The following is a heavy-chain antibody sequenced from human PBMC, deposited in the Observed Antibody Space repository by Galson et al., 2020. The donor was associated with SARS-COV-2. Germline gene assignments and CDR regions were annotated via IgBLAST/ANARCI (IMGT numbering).Heavy chain of an antibody. V-gene: IGHV4-30-2*01. D-gene: IGHD4-17*01. J-gene: IGHJ3*02. Sequence: SETLSLTCIVSGTSISSGSYYWNWIRQQPGKGRERMGNNYNSGATYYNPSLKSRVTISGDRSKNQFSLRLSSVTAADTAVYYCARLHYGEYAPEAFDIWGPGTRVTVAS. CDR3: ARLHYGEYAPEAFDI. CDR2: NYNSGAT. CDR1: GTSISSGSYY.